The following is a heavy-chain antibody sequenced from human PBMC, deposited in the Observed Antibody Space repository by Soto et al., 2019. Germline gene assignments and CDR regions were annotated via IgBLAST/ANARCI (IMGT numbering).Heavy chain of an antibody. Sequence: EVPLLESGGGLVQPGGSLRLSCAASGFTFSSYAMSWVRQAPGKGLEWVSAISGSGGSTYYADSVKGRFTISRDNSKNTRYLQMNSLRAEDTAVYYCAKDRGLVTIVGVVIPLFDYWGQGTLVTVAS. V-gene: IGHV3-23*01. CDR2: ISGSGGST. D-gene: IGHD3-3*01. J-gene: IGHJ4*02. CDR1: GFTFSSYA. CDR3: AKDRGLVTIVGVVIPLFDY.